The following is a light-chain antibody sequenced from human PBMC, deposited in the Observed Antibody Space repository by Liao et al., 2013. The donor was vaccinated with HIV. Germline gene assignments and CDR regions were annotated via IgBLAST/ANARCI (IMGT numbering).Light chain of an antibody. CDR3: QTWDSGWV. CDR2: QDV. J-gene: IGLJ3*02. Sequence: SYDLAQPPSVSVSPGQTATISCSGQNLGDKHASWYQQKPGQSPVLVIYQDVKRPSGIPERFSGSSSGNTATLTISGTQTMDEADYYCQTWDSGWVFGGGTKLTVL. V-gene: IGLV3-1*01. CDR1: NLGDKH.